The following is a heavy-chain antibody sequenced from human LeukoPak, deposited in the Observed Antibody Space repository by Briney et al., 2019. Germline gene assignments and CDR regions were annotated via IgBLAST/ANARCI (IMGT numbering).Heavy chain of an antibody. J-gene: IGHJ6*02. CDR2: INHSGST. CDR1: GFTFSSYA. Sequence: GSLRLSCAASGFTFSSYAMSWIRQPPGKGLEWIGEINHSGSTNYNPSLKSRVTISEDTSKNQFSLKLSSVTAADTAVYYCARGRGYGLLSVEYYYGMDVWGQGTTVTVSS. D-gene: IGHD5-18*01. V-gene: IGHV4-34*01. CDR3: ARGRGYGLLSVEYYYGMDV.